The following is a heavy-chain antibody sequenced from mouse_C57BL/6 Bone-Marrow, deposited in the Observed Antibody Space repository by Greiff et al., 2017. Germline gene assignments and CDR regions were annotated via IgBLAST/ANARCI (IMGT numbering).Heavy chain of an antibody. CDR2: IYPRSGNT. CDR1: GYTFTSYG. J-gene: IGHJ2*01. Sequence: VQLVESGAELARPGASVKLSCKASGYTFTSYGISWVKQRTGQGLEWIGEIYPRSGNTYYNEKFKGKATLTADKSSSTAYMELRSLTSEDSAVYFCARWGGGLDYWGQGTTRTVSS. CDR3: ARWGGGLDY. V-gene: IGHV1-81*01.